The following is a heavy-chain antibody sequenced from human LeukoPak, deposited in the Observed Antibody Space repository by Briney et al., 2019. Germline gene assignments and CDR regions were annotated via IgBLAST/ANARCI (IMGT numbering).Heavy chain of an antibody. CDR1: GYTFTSYG. V-gene: IGHV1-18*01. CDR3: ARDTLQGGPSIYNYYGMDV. Sequence: ASVKVSCKASGYTFTSYGISWVRQAPGQGLEWMGWISAYNGNTNYAQKLQGRVTMTTDTSTSTAYMELRSLRSDDTAVYYCARDTLQGGPSIYNYYGMDVWGQGTTVTVSS. CDR2: ISAYNGNT. D-gene: IGHD2-21*01. J-gene: IGHJ6*02.